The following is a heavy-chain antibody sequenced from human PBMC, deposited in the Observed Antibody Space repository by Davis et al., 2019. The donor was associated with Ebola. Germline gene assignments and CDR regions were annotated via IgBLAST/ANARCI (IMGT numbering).Heavy chain of an antibody. CDR1: GFTFSSYW. Sequence: GGSLRLSCAASGFTFSSYWMSWVRQAPGKGLEWVADIQQGGNEKYYVDSVKGRFTISRDNAKNSLYLEMNSLRAEDTAVYYCARDPREATAYFDYWGQGTLVTVSS. V-gene: IGHV3-7*01. CDR3: ARDPREATAYFDY. J-gene: IGHJ4*02. D-gene: IGHD6-13*01. CDR2: IQQGGNEK.